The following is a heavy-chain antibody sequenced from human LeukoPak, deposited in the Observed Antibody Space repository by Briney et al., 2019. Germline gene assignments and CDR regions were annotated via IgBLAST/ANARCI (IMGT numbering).Heavy chain of an antibody. Sequence: SETLSLTCTVSGGSISSSSYYWGWIRQPPGKGLEWIGSIYYSGSTYYNPSLKSRVTISVDTSKNQFSLKPSSVTAADTAVYYCARGRTPPFDYWGQGTLVTVSS. CDR2: IYYSGST. CDR3: ARGRTPPFDY. J-gene: IGHJ4*02. CDR1: GGSISSSSYY. V-gene: IGHV4-39*07. D-gene: IGHD1-1*01.